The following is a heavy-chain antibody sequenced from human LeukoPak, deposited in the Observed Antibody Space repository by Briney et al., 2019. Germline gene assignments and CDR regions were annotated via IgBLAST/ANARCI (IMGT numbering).Heavy chain of an antibody. CDR1: GASFSGYS. CDR2: FSHTGGP. J-gene: IGHJ4*02. Sequence: SETLSLTCAISGASFSGYSWTWIRQPPGKGLEWIGEFSHTGGPIYNPSLKSRVNISIDTSKNQFSLRLTSVTAADTAVYFCARPRLLFGSGPILVWGQGTLVTVSS. CDR3: ARPRLLFGSGPILV. D-gene: IGHD3-10*01. V-gene: IGHV4-34*01.